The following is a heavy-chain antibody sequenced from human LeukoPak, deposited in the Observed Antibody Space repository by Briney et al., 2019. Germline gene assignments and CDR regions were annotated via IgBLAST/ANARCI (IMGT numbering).Heavy chain of an antibody. CDR1: GGSFSGYY. J-gene: IGHJ3*02. CDR3: ARGGEMATNDAFDI. V-gene: IGHV4-34*01. Sequence: SSETLSLTCAVYGGSFSGYYWSWIRQPPGKGLEWIGEINHSGSTNYNPSLKSRVTISVDTSKNQFSLKLSSVTAADTAVYYCARGGEMATNDAFDIWGQGTMVTVSS. CDR2: INHSGST. D-gene: IGHD5-24*01.